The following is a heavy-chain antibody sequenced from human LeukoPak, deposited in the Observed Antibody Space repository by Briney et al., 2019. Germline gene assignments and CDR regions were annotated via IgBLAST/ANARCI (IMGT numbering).Heavy chain of an antibody. D-gene: IGHD6-13*01. V-gene: IGHV4-4*02. CDR2: FYYSGST. CDR3: ARGVAAPGTGGLSWFDP. J-gene: IGHJ5*02. Sequence: TSETLSLTCAVSGGSISSSNWWSWVRQPPGKGLEWIGYFYYSGSTNYNPSLKSRVTISVDTSKNQFSLKLSSVTAADTAVYYCARGVAAPGTGGLSWFDPWGQGTLVTVSS. CDR1: GGSISSSNW.